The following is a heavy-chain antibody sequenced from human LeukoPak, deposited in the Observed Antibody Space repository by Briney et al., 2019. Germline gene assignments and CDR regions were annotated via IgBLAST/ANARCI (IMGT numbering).Heavy chain of an antibody. CDR1: GGSISSYY. Sequence: PSATLSLTCTVSGGSISSYYWTWIRQSAGKGLEWIGRINTSGSTNYNPSLRSRVTMSVNTSKNQFSLNLTSVTAADTAVYSCAREGGDPRWLDPWGQGTLVTVSS. CDR3: AREGGDPRWLDP. CDR2: INTSGST. D-gene: IGHD6-25*01. J-gene: IGHJ5*02. V-gene: IGHV4-4*07.